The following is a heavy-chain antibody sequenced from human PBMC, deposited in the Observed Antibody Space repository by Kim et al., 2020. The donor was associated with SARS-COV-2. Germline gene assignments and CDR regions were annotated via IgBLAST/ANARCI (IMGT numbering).Heavy chain of an antibody. CDR2: ISSDGRSTT. CDR1: GFAFSNYW. V-gene: IGHV3-74*01. J-gene: IGHJ6*02. D-gene: IGHD2-8*01. Sequence: GGSLRLSCAASGFAFSNYWMHWVRQVPGKGPVWVARISSDGRSTTDYAASVEGRITISRDNAKNMLYLQMNTVSDEDTALYYCARQIEEWSYGMDVWGQG. CDR3: ARQIEEWSYGMDV.